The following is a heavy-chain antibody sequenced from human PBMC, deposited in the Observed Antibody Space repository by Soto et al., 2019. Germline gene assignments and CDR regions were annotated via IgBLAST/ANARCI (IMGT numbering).Heavy chain of an antibody. CDR3: ARGWADYYYYYGMDV. Sequence: VKVSCKASVGTFSSYAISWVRQAPGQGLEWMGGIIPIFGTANYAQKFQGRVTITADESTSTAYMELSSLRSEDTAVYYCARGWADYYYYYGMDVWGQGTTVTV. V-gene: IGHV1-69*01. CDR2: IIPIFGTA. CDR1: VGTFSSYA. J-gene: IGHJ6*02.